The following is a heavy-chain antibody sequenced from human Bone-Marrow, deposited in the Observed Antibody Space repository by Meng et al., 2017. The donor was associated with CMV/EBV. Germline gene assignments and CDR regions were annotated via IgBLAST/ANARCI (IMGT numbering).Heavy chain of an antibody. J-gene: IGHJ3*01. CDR2: IYYSGST. V-gene: IGHV4-59*01. CDR3: ARASGYYINALDL. D-gene: IGHD2/OR15-2a*01. CDR1: GDSISTYY. Sequence: SETLSLTCTVSGDSISTYYWSWIRQPPGKGLEWIAYIYYSGSTNYSPSLKSRVTISVDTYKNLFSLKLSSVTAADTAVYYCARASGYYINALDLWVHGIMVTVS.